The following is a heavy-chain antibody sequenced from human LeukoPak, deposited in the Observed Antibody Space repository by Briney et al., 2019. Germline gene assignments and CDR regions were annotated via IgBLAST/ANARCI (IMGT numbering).Heavy chain of an antibody. V-gene: IGHV4-31*03. J-gene: IGHJ3*02. CDR1: GVSISSGGYY. CDR2: IYYTGNT. CDR3: ARTAYCSSANCYALDAFDI. Sequence: PSQTLSLTCTVSGVSISSGGYYWRWIRQHPGKGLEWIGYIYYTGNTYYNPSLQSRVIISVDTSKNQFSLKLSSVTAADTAVFYCARTAYCSSANCYALDAFDIWGQGTMVTVSS. D-gene: IGHD2-2*01.